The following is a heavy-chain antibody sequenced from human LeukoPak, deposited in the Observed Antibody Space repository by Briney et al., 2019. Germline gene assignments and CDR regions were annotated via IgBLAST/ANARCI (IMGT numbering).Heavy chain of an antibody. CDR2: IIPILGIA. CDR1: GGTFSSYA. D-gene: IGHD3-22*01. Sequence: ASVKVSCKASGGTFSSYAISWVRQAPGQGLDWMGRIIPILGIANYAQKFQGRVTITADKSTSTAYMELSSLRSEDTAVYYCARPAYYYDSSGYYGAFDIWGQGTMVTVSS. CDR3: ARPAYYYDSSGYYGAFDI. V-gene: IGHV1-69*04. J-gene: IGHJ3*02.